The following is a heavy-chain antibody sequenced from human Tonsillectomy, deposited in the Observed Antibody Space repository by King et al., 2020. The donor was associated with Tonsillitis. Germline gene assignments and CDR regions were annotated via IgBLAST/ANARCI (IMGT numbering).Heavy chain of an antibody. J-gene: IGHJ4*02. CDR1: GCSLSSSDHY. Sequence: QLQESGPGVVKPSGTLYLTCTVSGCSLSSSDHYWAWILQPPAKGLEWIGDSYSSVTIFYNPSLQSRITISGGTSENRFSLKWNSVTAADTAVYFCARYVSGSFDYWGQGALVTVSS. D-gene: IGHD1-26*01. CDR2: SYSSVTI. CDR3: ARYVSGSFDY. V-gene: IGHV4-39*01.